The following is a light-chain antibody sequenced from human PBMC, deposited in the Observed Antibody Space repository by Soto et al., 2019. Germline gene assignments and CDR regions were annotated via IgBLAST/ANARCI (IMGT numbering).Light chain of an antibody. CDR3: QQYNSYSWT. CDR2: DVS. CDR1: QSITTW. Sequence: IQMTQSHSIVFAYGGESANISCRASQSITTWLAWYQQRPGKAPKLLIYDVSSLQSGVPSRFSGSGSGTEFTLTISSLQPDDFATYYCQQYNSYSWTFGQGTKVDI. J-gene: IGKJ1*01. V-gene: IGKV1-5*01.